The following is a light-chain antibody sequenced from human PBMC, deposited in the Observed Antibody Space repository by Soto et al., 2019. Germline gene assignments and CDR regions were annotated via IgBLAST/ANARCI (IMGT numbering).Light chain of an antibody. CDR2: DAS. Sequence: ETVMTQSPATLSVSPGERATLSCRASQSVSSGLAWYQQKPAQAPRLLIYDASTRATGIPARFSGSGSGTEFTLTISSLQSEDFAVYYCQQYNNWPVTFGGGTKVEIK. V-gene: IGKV3-15*01. J-gene: IGKJ4*01. CDR3: QQYNNWPVT. CDR1: QSVSSG.